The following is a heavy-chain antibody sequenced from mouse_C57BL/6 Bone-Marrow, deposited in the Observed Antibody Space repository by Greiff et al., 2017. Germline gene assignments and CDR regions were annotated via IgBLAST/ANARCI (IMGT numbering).Heavy chain of an antibody. CDR1: GYTFTSYW. CDR2: IYPGSGST. V-gene: IGHV1-55*01. Sequence: QVQLQQPGAELVKPGASVKMSCKASGYTFTSYWITWVKQRPGQGLEWIGDIYPGSGSTNYNEKFKSKATLTVDTSSSTAYMQLSILTSEDSAVYYCARPFYVNFWYFDFWGTGTTVTVSS. D-gene: IGHD2-10*01. CDR3: ARPFYVNFWYFDF. J-gene: IGHJ1*03.